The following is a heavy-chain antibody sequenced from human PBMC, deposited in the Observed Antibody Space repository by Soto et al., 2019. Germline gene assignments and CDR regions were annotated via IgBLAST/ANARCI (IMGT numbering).Heavy chain of an antibody. CDR1: GFTFSSYA. V-gene: IGHV3-23*01. CDR2: ISGSGGST. D-gene: IGHD3-3*01. J-gene: IGHJ4*02. CDR3: AKDRARRDYDFWSGYDYFDY. Sequence: EVQLLESGGGLVQPGGSLRLSCAASGFTFSSYAMSWVRQAPGKGLEWVSAISGSGGSTYYADSVKGRFTISRDNSKNTLYLQMNSRRAEDTAVYYCAKDRARRDYDFWSGYDYFDYWGQGTLVTVSS.